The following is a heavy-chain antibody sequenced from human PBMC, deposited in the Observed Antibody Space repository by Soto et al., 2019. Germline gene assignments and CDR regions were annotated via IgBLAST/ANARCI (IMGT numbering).Heavy chain of an antibody. CDR1: GGSINPYY. Sequence: QVQLQESGPGLVKPSETLSLTCTVSGGSINPYYWSWFRQPPGKGLEWIGSIYYRGSANSNPSLKSRLTISVDTSKNQFSLKLTSVTAADTAIYYCVRANYFDFWGQGTLVTVSS. CDR3: VRANYFDF. CDR2: IYYRGSA. J-gene: IGHJ4*02. V-gene: IGHV4-59*01.